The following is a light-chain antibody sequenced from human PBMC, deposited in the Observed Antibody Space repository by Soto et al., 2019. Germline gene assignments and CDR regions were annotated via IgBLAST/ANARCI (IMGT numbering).Light chain of an antibody. J-gene: IGLJ7*01. Sequence: QSVLTQSPSVSGAPGQRVTISCTGSSSNIGAGYDVHWYQQLPGTAPKLLIYNNINRPSGVPDRFSGSKSGTSASLAITGLQAEDEADYYCQSYDSSLSGSVFGGGTQLTVL. CDR2: NNI. CDR1: SSNIGAGYD. CDR3: QSYDSSLSGSV. V-gene: IGLV1-40*01.